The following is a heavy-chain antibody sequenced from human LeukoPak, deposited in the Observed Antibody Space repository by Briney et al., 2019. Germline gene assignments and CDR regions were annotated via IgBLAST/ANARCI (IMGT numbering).Heavy chain of an antibody. D-gene: IGHD3-10*01. J-gene: IGHJ4*02. CDR2: IYTSGTT. CDR1: GGSISSYY. CDR3: ARGSGYINFDY. V-gene: IGHV4-4*07. Sequence: SETLSLTCTVSGGSISSYYWSWIRQPAGMGLEWIGRIYTSGTTNYNPSLRSRVTMSVDTSQNQFSLKLNSVTAADTAVYYCARGSGYINFDYWGQGTLVTVSS.